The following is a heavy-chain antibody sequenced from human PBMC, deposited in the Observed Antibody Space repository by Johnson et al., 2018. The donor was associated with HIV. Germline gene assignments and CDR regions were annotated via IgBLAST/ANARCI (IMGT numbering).Heavy chain of an antibody. D-gene: IGHD4-17*01. V-gene: IGHV3-13*01. CDR2: IGTAGDT. Sequence: MLLVESGGGLVQPGGSLRLSCAASGFTFSSYDMHWVRQATGKGLEWVSAIGTAGDTYYPGSVKGRFTISRDNSKNTLFLQMSSLRTEDTAVYYCTKDHDYVDAFDLWGQGSMVTVSS. CDR3: TKDHDYVDAFDL. CDR1: GFTFSSYD. J-gene: IGHJ3*01.